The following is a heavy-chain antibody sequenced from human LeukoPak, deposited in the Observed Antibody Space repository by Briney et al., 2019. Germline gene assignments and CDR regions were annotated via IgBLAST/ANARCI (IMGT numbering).Heavy chain of an antibody. CDR1: GGSFSGYY. D-gene: IGHD4-17*01. V-gene: IGHV4-34*01. CDR3: VYGDYGVWFDR. Sequence: PSETLSLTCAVYGGSFSGYYWSWIRHPPAKGLEWIGENNHSGSSNYHPSLKSRVTISVGTSNNHFPRKLTSVTAADTAVYYCVYGDYGVWFDRWGQGTLVTASS. J-gene: IGHJ5*02. CDR2: NNHSGSS.